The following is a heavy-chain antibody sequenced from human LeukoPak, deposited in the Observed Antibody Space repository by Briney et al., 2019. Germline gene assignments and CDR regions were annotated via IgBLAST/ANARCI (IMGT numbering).Heavy chain of an antibody. CDR1: GGTFSSYA. Sequence: ASVKVSCKASGGTFSSYAISWVRQAPGQGLEWMGRIIPILGIANYAQRFQGRVTITADKSTSTAYMELSSLRSEDTAVYYCAITVPTGFAPGAQETLAPVPS. V-gene: IGHV1-69*04. J-gene: IGHJ5*02. CDR2: IIPILGIA. CDR3: AITVPTGFAP. D-gene: IGHD4-17*01.